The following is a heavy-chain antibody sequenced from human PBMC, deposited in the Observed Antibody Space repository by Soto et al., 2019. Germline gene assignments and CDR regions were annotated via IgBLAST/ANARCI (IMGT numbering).Heavy chain of an antibody. CDR3: AGSGSHSYFQL. CDR2: ISGSGGSA. D-gene: IGHD3-10*01. J-gene: IGHJ1*01. V-gene: IGHV3-23*01. Sequence: GGSLRLSCVASGFTFSTYAMSWVRQAPGEGLAWVSAISGSGGSAYYADSVKGRFTISRDNSKNTLYLETNSLRAEDTAVYYCAGSGSHSYFQLWGQGTRVTSPQ. CDR1: GFTFSTYA.